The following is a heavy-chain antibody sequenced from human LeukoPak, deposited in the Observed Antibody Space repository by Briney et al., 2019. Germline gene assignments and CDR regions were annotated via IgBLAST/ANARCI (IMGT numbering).Heavy chain of an antibody. J-gene: IGHJ4*02. CDR3: ARDSTTVTTFD. CDR2: ISYDGSNK. CDR1: GFTFSSYA. V-gene: IGHV3-30-3*01. Sequence: GGSLRLSCAASGFTFSSYAMHWVRQAPGKGLEWVAVISYDGSNKYYADSVKGRFTISRGNSKNTLYLQMNSLRAEDTAVYYCARDSTTVTTFDWGQGTLVTVSS. D-gene: IGHD4-17*01.